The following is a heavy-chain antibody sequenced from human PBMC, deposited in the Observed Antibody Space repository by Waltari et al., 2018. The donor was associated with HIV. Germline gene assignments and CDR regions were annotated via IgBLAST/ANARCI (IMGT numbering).Heavy chain of an antibody. V-gene: IGHV1-69*13. CDR2: IKPPFGAA. CDR1: RPTCTSYV. Sequence: QVHIMQSGAEVKKPGSSVKISCRASRPTCTSYVLSWVRQAPGQGLGWMGGIKPPFGAANYPQKFQGRVTITADDFTSTVYMELTGLTSEDTAVYFCARESSGEFDLWGQGTPVTVSS. D-gene: IGHD3-10*01. J-gene: IGHJ5*02. CDR3: ARESSGEFDL.